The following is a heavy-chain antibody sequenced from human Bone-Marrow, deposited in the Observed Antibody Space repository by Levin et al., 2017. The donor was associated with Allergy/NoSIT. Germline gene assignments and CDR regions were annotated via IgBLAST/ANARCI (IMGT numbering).Heavy chain of an antibody. J-gene: IGHJ6*02. Sequence: RSGGSLRLSCTASGFTFTTYWMTWVRQAPGKGLEWVARIKHDGSDKYYVDSVKGRFTVSRDNAKKSLYLHMNSLGVEDTAVYFCARGGVVYAMGYFYYGMDVWGQGTTVTVS. D-gene: IGHD2-8*01. CDR3: ARGGVVYAMGYFYYGMDV. CDR2: IKHDGSDK. V-gene: IGHV3-7*01. CDR1: GFTFTTYW.